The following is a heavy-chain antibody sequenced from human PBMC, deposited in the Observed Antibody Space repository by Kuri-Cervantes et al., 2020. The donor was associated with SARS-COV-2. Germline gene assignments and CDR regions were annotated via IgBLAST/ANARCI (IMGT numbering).Heavy chain of an antibody. CDR1: GFTFTRAW. J-gene: IGHJ4*02. CDR2: IKSTNDGETT. CDR3: ARDSLDWFIPLDY. D-gene: IGHD3-9*01. Sequence: GESLKISCAASGFTFTRAWMNWIRQAPGKGLEWVGRIKSTNDGETTDYAAPVNDRFTISRDDSKNTLYLQMNSLRAEDTAVYYCARDSLDWFIPLDYWGQGTLVTVSS. V-gene: IGHV3-15*01.